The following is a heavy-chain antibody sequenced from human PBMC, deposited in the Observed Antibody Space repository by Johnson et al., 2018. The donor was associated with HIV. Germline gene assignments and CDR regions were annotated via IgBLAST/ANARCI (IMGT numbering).Heavy chain of an antibody. CDR1: GFTFSSYA. CDR2: ISTSGKT. V-gene: IGHV3-30*04. D-gene: IGHD4-17*01. CDR3: ATHLSDYDDTLSDDAFDI. J-gene: IGHJ3*02. Sequence: VQLVESGGGVVQPGRSLRLSCAASGFTFSSYAMHWVRQAPGKGLEWVSVISTSGKTYYADSVKGRFSISRDNSKNTLYLQINNLRVEDTAMYYCATHLSDYDDTLSDDAFDIWGQGTMVTVSS.